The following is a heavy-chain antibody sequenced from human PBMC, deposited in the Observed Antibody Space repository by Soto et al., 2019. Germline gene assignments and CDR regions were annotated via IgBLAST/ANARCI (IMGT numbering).Heavy chain of an antibody. V-gene: IGHV3-7*01. CDR2: IKADGSET. Sequence: LSLSCAGSGFTFGGDWMTWGRQSPGKGLEWVAKIKADGSETYYVDSVRGRFSISRDNAKNSLFLQMNSLRAEDTGVYYCALNGISLDVSAQGTTVTVSS. CDR3: ALNGISLDV. D-gene: IGHD2-21*01. J-gene: IGHJ6*02. CDR1: GFTFGGDW.